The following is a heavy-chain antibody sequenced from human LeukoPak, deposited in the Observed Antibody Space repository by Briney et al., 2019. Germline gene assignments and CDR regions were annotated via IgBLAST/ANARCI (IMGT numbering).Heavy chain of an antibody. D-gene: IGHD4-23*01. CDR1: GFTFSSSY. CDR3: ARRGDGGRSFYY. J-gene: IGHJ4*02. Sequence: PGGSLRLSCAASGFTFSSSYMNWVRQAPGKGLEWVSLIYGGGSTYYADSVKGRFTISSDNSKYTLYLQMNSLRAEDTAVYYCARRGDGGRSFYYWGQGTLVTVSS. CDR2: IYGGGST. V-gene: IGHV3-53*01.